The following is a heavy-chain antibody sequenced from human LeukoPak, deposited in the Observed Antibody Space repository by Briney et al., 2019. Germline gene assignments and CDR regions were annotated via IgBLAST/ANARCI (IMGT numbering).Heavy chain of an antibody. D-gene: IGHD1-26*01. CDR2: IRYDGSNK. V-gene: IGHV3-30*02. CDR1: GFTFSSYG. J-gene: IGHJ3*02. Sequence: GGSLRLSCTPSGFTFSSYGMHWVRQAPGKGLEWVTFIRYDGSNKYYADSVKGRFTISRDNSKNTLYLQMNSLRAEDTAVYYCAGGVGATSGAFDIWGQGTMVTVSS. CDR3: AGGVGATSGAFDI.